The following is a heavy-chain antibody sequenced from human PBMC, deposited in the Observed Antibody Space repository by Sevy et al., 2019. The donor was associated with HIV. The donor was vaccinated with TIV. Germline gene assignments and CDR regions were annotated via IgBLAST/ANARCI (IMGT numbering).Heavy chain of an antibody. D-gene: IGHD2-2*01. J-gene: IGHJ3*02. CDR2: INHSGST. V-gene: IGHV4-34*01. CDR3: ARHCSSNSCSHAFDI. CDR1: GGSFSGYY. Sequence: SETLSLTCAVYGGSFSGYYWSWIRQPPGKGLEWIGEINHSGSTNYNPSLKSRVTISGDTSKNQFSLKLSSVTAADTAVYYCARHCSSNSCSHAFDIWGQGTMVTVSS.